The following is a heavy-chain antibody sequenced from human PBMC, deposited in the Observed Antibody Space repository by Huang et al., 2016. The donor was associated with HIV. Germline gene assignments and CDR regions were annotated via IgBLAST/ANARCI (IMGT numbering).Heavy chain of an antibody. J-gene: IGHJ5*02. CDR2: INHLGSP. CDR1: GGSLRGYY. D-gene: IGHD3-10*01. Sequence: QVHLQQWGAGLLKSAATLSLTCAVYGGSLRGYYWSWLRQTPGKGLEWIGEINHLGSPNYNPSLKSRVSISMDGSKKQFSLKLRSISDADTAVYFCARDATKNPRGWFDPWGQGTLVTGSS. V-gene: IGHV4-34*02. CDR3: ARDATKNPRGWFDP.